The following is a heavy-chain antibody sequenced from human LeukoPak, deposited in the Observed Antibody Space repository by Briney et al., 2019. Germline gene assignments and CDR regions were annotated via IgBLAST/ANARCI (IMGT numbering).Heavy chain of an antibody. Sequence: PSETLSHTCTVSGGSISSGDYYWSWIRQPPGKGLEWIGYIYYSGSTYYNPSLKSRLTISVDMSKNQFSLKLSSVTAADTAVYYCARSPVYYGSGGDAFDVWGQGAMVTVSS. J-gene: IGHJ3*01. CDR3: ARSPVYYGSGGDAFDV. CDR1: GGSISSGDYY. CDR2: IYYSGST. D-gene: IGHD3-10*01. V-gene: IGHV4-30-4*01.